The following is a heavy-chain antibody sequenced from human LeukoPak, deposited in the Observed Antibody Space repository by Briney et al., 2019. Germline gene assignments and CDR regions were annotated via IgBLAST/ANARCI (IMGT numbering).Heavy chain of an antibody. CDR2: ISYDGSNK. V-gene: IGHV3-30*03. Sequence: GGSLRLSCAASGFTFSSYGMHWVRQAPGKGLEWVAVISYDGSNKYYADSVKGRFTISRDNSKNTLYLQMNSLRSDDTAVYYCARVTRDPNGVLHPFDPWGQGTLVTASS. CDR1: GFTFSSYG. CDR3: ARVTRDPNGVLHPFDP. J-gene: IGHJ5*02. D-gene: IGHD2-8*01.